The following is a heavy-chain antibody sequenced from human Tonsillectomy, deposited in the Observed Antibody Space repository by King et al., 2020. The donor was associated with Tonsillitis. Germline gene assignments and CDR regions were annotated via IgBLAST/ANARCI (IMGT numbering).Heavy chain of an antibody. CDR1: GFSFSDYG. D-gene: IGHD2-21*01. V-gene: IGHV3-30*02. CDR2: IRFDGTKT. J-gene: IGHJ4*02. Sequence: VQLVESGGGLVQPGGSLRLSCAASGFSFSDYGIHWVRQAPGKGLEWVAFIRFDGTKTYYGDSVKGRYTISRDNSKNMVHLQMNSLNAGDTAVYYCAKDDCVAGACDYFDFWGQGTLVTVSS. CDR3: AKDDCVAGACDYFDF.